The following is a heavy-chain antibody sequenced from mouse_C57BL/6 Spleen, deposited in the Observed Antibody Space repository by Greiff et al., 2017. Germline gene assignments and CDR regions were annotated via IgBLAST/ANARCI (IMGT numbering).Heavy chain of an antibody. CDR3: ARLIYYDYDEEAWFAY. D-gene: IGHD2-4*01. V-gene: IGHV1-64*01. CDR1: GYTFTSYW. CDR2: IHPNSGST. Sequence: VQLQQPGAELVKPGASVTLSCKASGYTFTSYWMHWVKQRPGQGLEWIGMIHPNSGSTNYTEKFKSKATLTVDKSSSTAYMQLSSLTSEDSAVYYCARLIYYDYDEEAWFAYWGQGTLVTVSA. J-gene: IGHJ3*01.